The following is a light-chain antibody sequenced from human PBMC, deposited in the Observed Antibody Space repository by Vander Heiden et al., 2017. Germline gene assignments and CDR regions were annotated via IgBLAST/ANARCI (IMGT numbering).Light chain of an antibody. CDR1: QSVSSSY. Sequence: EIVLTHSPGTLSLSPGERATLSCRASQSVSSSYLAWYQQKPGQAPRLLIYGASSSVTGIPDTFSGSGSGTDFTLTISILEPEDFAVYYCQQDGTSPVHFSQWTRLELK. CDR3: QQDGTSPVH. CDR2: GAS. J-gene: IGKJ2*01. V-gene: IGKV3-20*01.